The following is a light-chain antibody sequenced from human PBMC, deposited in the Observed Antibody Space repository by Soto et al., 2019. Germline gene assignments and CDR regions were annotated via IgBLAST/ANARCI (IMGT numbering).Light chain of an antibody. J-gene: IGLJ3*02. CDR1: SSDIGAYNY. CDR3: SSYTGSTTPWV. V-gene: IGLV2-14*03. Sequence: QFALTQPASVSGSPGQSITISCTGTSSDIGAYNYVSWYQQHPGKAPKLMIYDVSHRPSGVPVRFSGSKSGNTASLTISGLQAEDETEYYCSSYTGSTTPWVFGGGTKLTVL. CDR2: DVS.